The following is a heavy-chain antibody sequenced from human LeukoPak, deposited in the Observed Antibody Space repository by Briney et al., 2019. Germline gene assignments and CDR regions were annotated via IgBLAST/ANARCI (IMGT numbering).Heavy chain of an antibody. CDR3: ARGYDILTGLPPLDY. D-gene: IGHD3-9*01. Sequence: SETLSLTCTVSGGSISSGGYYWSWIRQHPGKGLEWIGYIYYSGSTYYNPSLKSRVTISVDTSKNQFSLKLSSVTAADTAMYYCARGYDILTGLPPLDYWGQGTLVTVSS. CDR1: GGSISSGGYY. J-gene: IGHJ4*02. CDR2: IYYSGST. V-gene: IGHV4-31*03.